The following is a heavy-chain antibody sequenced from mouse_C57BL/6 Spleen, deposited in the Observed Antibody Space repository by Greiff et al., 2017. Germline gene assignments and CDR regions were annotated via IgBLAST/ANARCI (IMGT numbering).Heavy chain of an antibody. CDR2: ISSGSSTI. Sequence: DVKLVESGGGLVKPGGSLKLSCAASGFTFSDYGMHWVRQAPEKGLEWVAYISSGSSTIYYADTVKGRFTISRDNAKNTLFLQMTSLRSEDTAMYYCARLDYDGYYFDYWGQGTTLTVSS. D-gene: IGHD2-4*01. J-gene: IGHJ2*01. CDR3: ARLDYDGYYFDY. CDR1: GFTFSDYG. V-gene: IGHV5-17*01.